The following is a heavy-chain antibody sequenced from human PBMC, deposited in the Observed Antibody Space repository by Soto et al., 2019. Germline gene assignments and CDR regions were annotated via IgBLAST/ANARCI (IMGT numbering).Heavy chain of an antibody. Sequence: QSQTPSLTCAISGDSVSSNSAAWNWIRQSPSRGLEWLGRTYYRSKWYNDYAVSVKSRITINPDTSKNQFSLQLNSVTPEDTAVYYCARESSSGWDEEDYYYGMDVWGQGTTVTVSS. V-gene: IGHV6-1*01. CDR1: GDSVSSNSAA. CDR3: ARESSSGWDEEDYYYGMDV. CDR2: TYYRSKWYN. D-gene: IGHD6-19*01. J-gene: IGHJ6*02.